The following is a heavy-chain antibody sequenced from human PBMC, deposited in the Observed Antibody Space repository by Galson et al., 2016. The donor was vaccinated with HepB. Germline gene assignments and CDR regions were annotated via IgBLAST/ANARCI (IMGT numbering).Heavy chain of an antibody. Sequence: ASGFTFSSYSMNWVRQAPGKGLEWVSYISSSSSTIYYADSVKGRFTISRDNAKNSLYLQMNSLRDEDTAVYYCARGNRNYDFWSGYYSAYWGQGTLVTVSS. CDR1: GFTFSSYS. CDR2: ISSSSSTI. J-gene: IGHJ4*02. V-gene: IGHV3-48*02. CDR3: ARGNRNYDFWSGYYSAY. D-gene: IGHD3-3*01.